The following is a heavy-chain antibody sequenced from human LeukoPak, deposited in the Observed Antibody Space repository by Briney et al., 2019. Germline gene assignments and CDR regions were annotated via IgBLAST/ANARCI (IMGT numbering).Heavy chain of an antibody. D-gene: IGHD5-18*01. Sequence: PGGSLRLSCAASGYTFTSYAMHWVRQAPGQRLEWMGWINAGNGNTKYSQKFQGRVTITRDTSASTAYMELSSLRSEDTAVYYCARDGGYSYGDGLDYWGQGTLVTVSS. CDR2: INAGNGNT. V-gene: IGHV1-3*01. CDR1: GYTFTSYA. CDR3: ARDGGYSYGDGLDY. J-gene: IGHJ4*02.